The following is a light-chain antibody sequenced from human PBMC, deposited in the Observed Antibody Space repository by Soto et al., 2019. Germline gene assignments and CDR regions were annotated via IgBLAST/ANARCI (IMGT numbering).Light chain of an antibody. Sequence: ELVLPQSPGSLSLSPGQRATLSCRASQSVDTTFFAWYQKKPGQAPRLLIYGASKRATGILDRFSGSGSGTDFTLIISRLEPEDFAVYYCEQYMSSVTFGQGTKVVIK. V-gene: IGKV3-20*01. CDR2: GAS. J-gene: IGKJ1*01. CDR1: QSVDTTF. CDR3: EQYMSSVT.